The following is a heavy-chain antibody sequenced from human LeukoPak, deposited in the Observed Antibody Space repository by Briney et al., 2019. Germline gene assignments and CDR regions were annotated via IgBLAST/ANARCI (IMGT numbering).Heavy chain of an antibody. V-gene: IGHV3-33*01. J-gene: IGHJ4*02. CDR1: EFTFSHYA. D-gene: IGHD4-11*01. CDR2: IWSDATNR. Sequence: GGSLRLSCEASEFTFSHYAIHWVRQAPGKGLEWVAVIWSDATNRYYADSVKGRFSIYRDDSQKRVFLQMNSLRAEDTAVYYCARDAQRGFDYSNSLQYWGQGALVTVAS. CDR3: ARDAQRGFDYSNSLQY.